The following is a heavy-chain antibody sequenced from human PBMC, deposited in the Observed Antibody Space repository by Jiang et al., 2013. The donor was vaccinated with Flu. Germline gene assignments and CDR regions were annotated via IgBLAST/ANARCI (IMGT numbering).Heavy chain of an antibody. D-gene: IGHD3-10*01. J-gene: IGHJ4*02. CDR1: GFTFSSYE. V-gene: IGHV3-48*03. Sequence: VQLLESGGGLVQPGGSLRLSCAASGFTFSSYEMNWVRQAPGKGLEWVSYISSSGSTIYYADSVKGRFTISRDNAKNSLYLQMNSLRAEDTAVYYCARLITMVRGVFDYWGPGNPGHRLL. CDR2: ISSSGSTI. CDR3: ARLITMVRGVFDY.